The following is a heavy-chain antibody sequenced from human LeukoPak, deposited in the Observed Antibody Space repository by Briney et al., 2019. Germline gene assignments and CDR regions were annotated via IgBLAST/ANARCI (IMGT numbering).Heavy chain of an antibody. Sequence: GGSLRLSCAASGFTFSSYAMSWVRQAPGKGLEWVSAISGSRGSTYYADSVKGRFTISRDNSKNTLYLQMNSLRAEDTAVYYCAKDGTYYDFWSGYSTFGYWGQGTLVTVSS. CDR2: ISGSRGST. V-gene: IGHV3-23*01. CDR3: AKDGTYYDFWSGYSTFGY. D-gene: IGHD3-3*01. J-gene: IGHJ4*02. CDR1: GFTFSSYA.